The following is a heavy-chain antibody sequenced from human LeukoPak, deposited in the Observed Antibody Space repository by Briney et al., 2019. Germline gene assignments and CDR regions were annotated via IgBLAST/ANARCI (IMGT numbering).Heavy chain of an antibody. Sequence: SETLSLTCTVSGGSISNYWSWIRQPPGKGLEWIGYIYYSGSTNYNPSLKSRVTISVDTSKNQFSLKLSSVTAADTAVYYCARDVRIRLWHPTYYYYYGMDVWGQGTTVTVSS. D-gene: IGHD5-18*01. CDR3: ARDVRIRLWHPTYYYYYGMDV. V-gene: IGHV4-59*01. CDR2: IYYSGST. J-gene: IGHJ6*02. CDR1: GGSISNY.